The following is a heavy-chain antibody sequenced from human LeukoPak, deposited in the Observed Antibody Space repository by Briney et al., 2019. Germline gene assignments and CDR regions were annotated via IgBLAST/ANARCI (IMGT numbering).Heavy chain of an antibody. J-gene: IGHJ4*02. CDR3: AKAIGGSSTSCPDY. V-gene: IGHV3-23*01. Sequence: GGSPRLSCAASGFTFSSYAMSWVRQAPGKGLEWVSAISGSGSSTYYADFVKGRFSISRDNSKNTLYLQMNSVRAEDTAVYYCAKAIGGSSTSCPDYWGQGTLVTVSS. D-gene: IGHD2-2*01. CDR1: GFTFSSYA. CDR2: ISGSGSST.